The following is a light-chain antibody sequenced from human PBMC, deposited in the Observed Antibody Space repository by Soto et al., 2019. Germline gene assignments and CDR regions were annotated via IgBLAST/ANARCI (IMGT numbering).Light chain of an antibody. J-gene: IGKJ5*01. Sequence: IPLTQSHSSLSASVGDRFTISCLASQGISSHLAWYQQKPGKAPRLLIYAASTLQSGVPSRFSGSGSGTDFTLTITSLEPEDFATYYCQQFKNYVTFGQGRRLEI. CDR3: QQFKNYVT. CDR2: AAS. CDR1: QGISSH. V-gene: IGKV1-9*01.